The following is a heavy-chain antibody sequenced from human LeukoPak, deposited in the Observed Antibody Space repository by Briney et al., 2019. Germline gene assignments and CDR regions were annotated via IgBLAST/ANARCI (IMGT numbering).Heavy chain of an antibody. D-gene: IGHD4-17*01. V-gene: IGHV3-33*01. CDR3: ASHDYGDPNFDY. CDR2: IWYDGSNK. J-gene: IGHJ4*02. Sequence: GGSLRLSCAASGFTFSSYGMHWVRQAPGKGLEWVAVIWYDGSNKYYADSVKGRFTISRDNSKNTLYLQMNSLRAEDTAVYYCASHDYGDPNFDYWGQGTLVTVSS. CDR1: GFTFSSYG.